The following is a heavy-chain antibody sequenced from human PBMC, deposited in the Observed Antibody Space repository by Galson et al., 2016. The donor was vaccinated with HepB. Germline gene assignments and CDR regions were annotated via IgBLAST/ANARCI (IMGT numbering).Heavy chain of an antibody. CDR1: GYTFTSYY. Sequence: SVKVSCKASGYTFTSYYMHWVRQAPGQGLEWMGLINPSGGSTSYAQKFQGRDTLTGDTSTSTVYMELSSLRPEDTAVYFCARDVVPRPLVVIAGTDPQTQDWSQGTLVTVSS. CDR3: ARDVVPRPLVVIAGTDPQTQD. D-gene: IGHD2-15*01. V-gene: IGHV1-46*01. CDR2: INPSGGST. J-gene: IGHJ4*02.